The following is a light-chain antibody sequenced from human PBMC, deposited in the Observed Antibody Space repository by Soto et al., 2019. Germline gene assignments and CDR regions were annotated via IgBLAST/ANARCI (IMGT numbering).Light chain of an antibody. CDR2: GAS. CDR3: QQYNNSPEYT. J-gene: IGKJ2*01. Sequence: EIVLTQSPGTLSLSPGERATLSRKASQSVTSRYLAWYQQKPGQAPRLLIYGASSRATGIPDRFSGSGSGTDFTLTISRLEPEAFAVYFCQQYNNSPEYTFGQGTKLEIK. V-gene: IGKV3-20*01. CDR1: QSVTSRY.